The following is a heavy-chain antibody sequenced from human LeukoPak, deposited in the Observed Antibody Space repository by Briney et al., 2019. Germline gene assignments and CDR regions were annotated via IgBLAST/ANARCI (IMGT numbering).Heavy chain of an antibody. Sequence: GGSLRLSCAASGFTFSSYGMHWVRQAPGKGLEWVAVISYDGSNKYYADSVKGRFTISRDNSKNTLYLQMNSLRAEDTAVYYCATPGIAVAGKLGPLDYWGQGTLVTVSS. V-gene: IGHV3-30*03. CDR2: ISYDGSNK. CDR3: ATPGIAVAGKLGPLDY. CDR1: GFTFSSYG. D-gene: IGHD6-19*01. J-gene: IGHJ4*02.